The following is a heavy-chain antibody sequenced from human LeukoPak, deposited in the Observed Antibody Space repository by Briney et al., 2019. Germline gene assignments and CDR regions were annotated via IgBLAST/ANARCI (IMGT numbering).Heavy chain of an antibody. V-gene: IGHV4-59*01. J-gene: IGHJ3*02. CDR3: AGEGYSYDGYGAFDI. Sequence: SETLSLTCTVSGGSISSYYWSWIRQPPGKGLGWIGYIYYSGSTNYNPSLKSRVTISVDTSKNQFSLKLSSVTAADTAVYYCAGEGYSYDGYGAFDIWGQGTMVTVSS. CDR1: GGSISSYY. D-gene: IGHD5-18*01. CDR2: IYYSGST.